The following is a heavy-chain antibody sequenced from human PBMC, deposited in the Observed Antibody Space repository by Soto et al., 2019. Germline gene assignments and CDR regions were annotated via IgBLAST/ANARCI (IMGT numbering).Heavy chain of an antibody. CDR3: ATDRS. CDR1: GFIFSDAW. V-gene: IGHV3-15*01. Sequence: EVQLVESGGGLVKSGGSLRLSCAASGFIFSDAWMSWVRQAPGKGLEWVGRIKSKTDGGTTDYAAPVKGRFTISRDDSKTTLYLQLHSLKIEDTAVYYSATDRSWGQGTLVTVSS. CDR2: IKSKTDGGTT. J-gene: IGHJ5*02.